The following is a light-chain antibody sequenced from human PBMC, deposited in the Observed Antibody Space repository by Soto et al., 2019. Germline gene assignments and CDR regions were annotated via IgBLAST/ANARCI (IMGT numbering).Light chain of an antibody. J-gene: IGKJ4*01. Sequence: EIVLTQSPGTLSLSPGERATLSCRASQSVSRSYLAWYQQKPGQAPMLLIYGASSRATGISDRFSGSGSGTDFTLTISRLEPEDFAVYHCQQYGPSPALTFGGGTKVEIK. CDR1: QSVSRSY. CDR2: GAS. V-gene: IGKV3-20*01. CDR3: QQYGPSPALT.